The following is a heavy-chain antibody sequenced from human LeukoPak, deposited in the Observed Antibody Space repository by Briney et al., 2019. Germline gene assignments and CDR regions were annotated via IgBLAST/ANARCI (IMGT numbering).Heavy chain of an antibody. Sequence: GGSLRLSCAASGFTFSSYAMSWVRQAPGKWLEWVSAISGSGGSTYYADSVKGRFTISRDNSKNTLYLQMNSLRAEDTSVYYCAKGVSYCGGDCYWVYFDYWGQGTLVAVSS. V-gene: IGHV3-23*01. CDR2: ISGSGGST. J-gene: IGHJ4*02. CDR3: AKGVSYCGGDCYWVYFDY. CDR1: GFTFSSYA. D-gene: IGHD2-21*02.